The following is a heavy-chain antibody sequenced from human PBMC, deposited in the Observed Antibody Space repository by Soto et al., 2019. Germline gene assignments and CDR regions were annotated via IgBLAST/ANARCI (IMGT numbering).Heavy chain of an antibody. CDR3: ARGDSYGGQPFSDGLDI. V-gene: IGHV1-69*06. Sequence: QVQLVQSGAEMKKPGSSVQVSCKASGGSFSSYAISWVRQAPGQGLAWMGGIIPILDTPNYAQKFQGRVTIIADKSTSTAYMDLSSLRSEDTAVYYWARGDSYGGQPFSDGLDIWGQGTIVTGSS. CDR1: GGSFSSYA. J-gene: IGHJ3*02. D-gene: IGHD4-17*01. CDR2: IIPILDTP.